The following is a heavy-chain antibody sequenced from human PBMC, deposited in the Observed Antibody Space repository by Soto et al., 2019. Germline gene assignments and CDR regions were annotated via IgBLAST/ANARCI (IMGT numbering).Heavy chain of an antibody. V-gene: IGHV4-59*01. CDR2: IYYSGST. CDR1: GGSISSYY. D-gene: IGHD3-10*01. Sequence: PSETLSLTCTVSGGSISSYYWSWIRQPPGKGLEWIGYIYYSGSTNYNPSLKSRVTISVDTSMNQFSLKLSSVTAADTAVYYCARGTSLLWFGELLYDYYYYYGMDVWGQGTTVTVSS. CDR3: ARGTSLLWFGELLYDYYYYYGMDV. J-gene: IGHJ6*02.